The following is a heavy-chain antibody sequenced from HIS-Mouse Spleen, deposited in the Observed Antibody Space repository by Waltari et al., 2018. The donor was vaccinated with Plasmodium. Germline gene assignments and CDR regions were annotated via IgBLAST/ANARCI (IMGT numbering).Heavy chain of an antibody. CDR1: GYTFTGYY. D-gene: IGHD6-13*01. J-gene: IGHJ1*01. V-gene: IGHV1-2*02. CDR3: ARVLGYKAAAGTFVEYFQH. Sequence: QVQLVQSGAEVKKPGASVKVSCKASGYTFTGYYMHWVRQAPGQGLEWMGWINPNSGGTNYAQKFQGRVTMTRDTSISTAYRELGRLRSDDTAVYYCARVLGYKAAAGTFVEYFQHWGQGTLVTVSS. CDR2: INPNSGGT.